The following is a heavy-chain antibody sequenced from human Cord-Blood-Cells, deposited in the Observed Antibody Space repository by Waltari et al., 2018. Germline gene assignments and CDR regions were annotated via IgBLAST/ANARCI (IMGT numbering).Heavy chain of an antibody. V-gene: IGHV4-34*01. CDR1: GGSFSGYY. Sequence: QVQLQQWGAGLLKPSETLSLTCAVYGGSFSGYYWCWIRQPPGKGLEWIGEINHSGSTNYNPSLKSRVTISVDTSKNQFSLKLSSVTAADTAVYYCARGTGVDFWSGYYAFDIWGQGTMVTVSS. J-gene: IGHJ3*02. D-gene: IGHD3-3*01. CDR3: ARGTGVDFWSGYYAFDI. CDR2: INHSGST.